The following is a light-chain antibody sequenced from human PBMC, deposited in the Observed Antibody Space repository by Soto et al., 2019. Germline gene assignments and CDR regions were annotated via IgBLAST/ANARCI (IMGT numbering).Light chain of an antibody. V-gene: IGKV3-20*01. CDR1: RSVSSRY. J-gene: IGKJ2*01. Sequence: EIVLTQSPGTLSLSPGERATLSCRASRSVSSRYLAWYQQKAGQAPRLLISGASSRATVISNRFSGSGSGTVFTLIISRLEPEDFALYYHQQYGYSPNTFGQGTKVEIK. CDR2: GAS. CDR3: QQYGYSPNT.